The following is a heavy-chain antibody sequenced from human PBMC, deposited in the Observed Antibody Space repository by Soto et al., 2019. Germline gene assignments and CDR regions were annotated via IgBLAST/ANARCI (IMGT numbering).Heavy chain of an antibody. CDR1: GFTFNNYA. CDR2: VGWSGSST. CDR3: XXXXXXXXXXXXXHXDY. Sequence: EVQLLESGGGLVQPGGSLRLSCAASGFTFNNYAMSWVRRAPGKGLEWVSTVGWSGSSTYYADSVKGRFTISRDNSXXXXXXXXXXXXXXXXXXXXXXXXXXXXXXXXXXHXDYWGQGTLVIVSS. J-gene: IGHJ4*02. V-gene: IGHV3-23*01.